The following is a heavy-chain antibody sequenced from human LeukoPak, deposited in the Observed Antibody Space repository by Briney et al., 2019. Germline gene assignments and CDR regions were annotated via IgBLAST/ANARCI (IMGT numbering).Heavy chain of an antibody. Sequence: SQTLSLTCAVSGVSISSGGYSWSWIRQPPGKGLEWIGYIYHSGSTYYNPSLKSRVTISVDRSKNQFSLKLSSVTAADTAVYYCARGEGSYFDYWGQGTLVTVSS. CDR1: GVSISSGGYS. CDR2: IYHSGST. J-gene: IGHJ4*02. V-gene: IGHV4-30-2*01. CDR3: ARGEGSYFDY.